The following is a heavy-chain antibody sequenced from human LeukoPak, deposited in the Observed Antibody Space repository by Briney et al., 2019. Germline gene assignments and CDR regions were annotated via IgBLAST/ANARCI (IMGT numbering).Heavy chain of an antibody. CDR1: GGSFSGYY. Sequence: PSETLSLTCAVYGGSFSGYYWSWIRQPPGKGLEWIGEINHSGSTNYNPSLKSRVTISVDTSKNQFSLKLSSVTAADTAVYYCARGLWFDPWGQGALVTVSS. J-gene: IGHJ5*02. CDR2: INHSGST. V-gene: IGHV4-34*01. CDR3: ARGLWFDP.